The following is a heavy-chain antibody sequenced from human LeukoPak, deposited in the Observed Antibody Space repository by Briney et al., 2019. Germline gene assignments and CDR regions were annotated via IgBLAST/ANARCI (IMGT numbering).Heavy chain of an antibody. CDR1: GYTFTGYY. CDR3: ARDRYSSGWDHYYYYGMDV. CDR2: INLNSGGT. Sequence: ASVKVSCKASGYTFTGYYMHWVRQAPGQGLEWMGRINLNSGGTNYAQKFRGRVTMTRDTSISTAYMELSRLRSDDTAVYYCARDRYSSGWDHYYYYGMDVWGQGTTVTVSS. V-gene: IGHV1-2*06. D-gene: IGHD6-19*01. J-gene: IGHJ6*02.